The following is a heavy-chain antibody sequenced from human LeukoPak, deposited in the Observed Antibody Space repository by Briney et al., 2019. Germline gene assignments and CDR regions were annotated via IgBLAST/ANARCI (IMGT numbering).Heavy chain of an antibody. CDR1: GFTFSSYA. V-gene: IGHV3-23*01. CDR3: AKDHYDSSSYAFDI. J-gene: IGHJ3*02. Sequence: GGSLRLSCAASGFTFSSYAMSWVRQAPGKGLEWVSGISDSGGSTYYADSVKGRFTISRDNSKNTLYLQMNSLRAEDTAVYYCAKDHYDSSSYAFDIWGQGTMVTVSS. CDR2: ISDSGGST. D-gene: IGHD3-22*01.